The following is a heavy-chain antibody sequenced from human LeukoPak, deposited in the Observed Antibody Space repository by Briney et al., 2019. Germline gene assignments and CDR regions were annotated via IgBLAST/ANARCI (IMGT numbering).Heavy chain of an antibody. V-gene: IGHV1-18*01. CDR3: ARLREGMIVVIFDY. Sequence: ASVKVSCKASGYTFTSYGISWVRQAPGQGLEWMGWISAYNGNTNYAQKLQGRVTVTTDTSTSTAYMELRSLRSDDTAVYYCARLREGMIVVIFDYWGQGTLVTVSS. J-gene: IGHJ4*02. CDR1: GYTFTSYG. CDR2: ISAYNGNT. D-gene: IGHD3-22*01.